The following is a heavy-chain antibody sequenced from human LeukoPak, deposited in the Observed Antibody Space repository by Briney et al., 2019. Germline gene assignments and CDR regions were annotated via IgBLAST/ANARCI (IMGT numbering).Heavy chain of an antibody. J-gene: IGHJ5*02. CDR2: VYYTGST. D-gene: IGHD3-10*01. CDR1: GASVTSGGFY. V-gene: IGHV4-39*01. Sequence: SETLSLTCTVSGASVTSGGFYWAWLRQPPGKGLEWIATVYYTGSTYYTPSLKSRVTISIDTSKNQFSLNLRSVVAPDTAVYYCARQSGSGSLSRPFDPWGQGTLVTVSA. CDR3: ARQSGSGSLSRPFDP.